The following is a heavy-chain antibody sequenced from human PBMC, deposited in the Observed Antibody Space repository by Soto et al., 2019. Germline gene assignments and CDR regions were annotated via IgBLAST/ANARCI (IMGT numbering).Heavy chain of an antibody. J-gene: IGHJ1*01. CDR1: GFTFSGYA. Sequence: EVQLLGSGGGLVQPGGSLRLSCAASGFTFSGYAMSWVRQAPGKGLEWVSGISGSAASTNYADSVKGRFTISRDNSKSTLYLQMHSLRAEDTAVYYCAKDVHYDILTGIEYFHHWAQGTLVTVSS. CDR3: AKDVHYDILTGIEYFHH. D-gene: IGHD3-9*01. CDR2: ISGSAAST. V-gene: IGHV3-23*01.